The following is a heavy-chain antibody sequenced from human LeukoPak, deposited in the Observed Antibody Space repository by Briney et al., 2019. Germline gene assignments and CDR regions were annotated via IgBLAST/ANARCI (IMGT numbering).Heavy chain of an antibody. D-gene: IGHD3-22*01. J-gene: IGHJ4*02. V-gene: IGHV4-59*01. Sequence: PSETLSLTCTVSGGSISSYYWSWIRQPPGKGLEWIGYIYYSGSTNYNPSLKSRVTISVDTSKKQFSLKLSSLTAADTAVYYCARWGVNYDSSGYYYFGRYYFDYWGQGTLVTVSS. CDR2: IYYSGST. CDR3: ARWGVNYDSSGYYYFGRYYFDY. CDR1: GGSISSYY.